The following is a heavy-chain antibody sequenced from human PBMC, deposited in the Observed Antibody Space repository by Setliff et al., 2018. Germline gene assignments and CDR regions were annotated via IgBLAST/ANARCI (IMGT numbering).Heavy chain of an antibody. Sequence: SETLSLTCSVSGDSISSGIYHWSWIRQPAGKGLEWIGRIYVNGGSTTYSPSLKSRVTISVDTSKNQFSLRLTSMTAADTAVYYCARGNYGSGSPVYVWFDPWGQGTLVTVSS. J-gene: IGHJ5*02. D-gene: IGHD3-10*01. CDR2: IYVNGGST. CDR3: ARGNYGSGSPVYVWFDP. V-gene: IGHV4-61*02. CDR1: GDSISSGIYH.